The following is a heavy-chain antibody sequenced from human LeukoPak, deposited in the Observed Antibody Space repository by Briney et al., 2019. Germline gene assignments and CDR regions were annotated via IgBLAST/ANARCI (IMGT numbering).Heavy chain of an antibody. CDR1: GFNFNYFA. CDR3: SRIKYGGNSGYHFDY. D-gene: IGHD4-23*01. V-gene: IGHV3-23*01. J-gene: IGHJ4*02. CDR2: IGDSGSAG. Sequence: GGSLRLSCFASGFNFNYFAMSWVRQAPGKRLEWVSPIGDSGSAGSYADSVRGRFTISRDNSKNMVYLQMSSLRADDPAVYYCSRIKYGGNSGYHFDYWGQGTLVTVSS.